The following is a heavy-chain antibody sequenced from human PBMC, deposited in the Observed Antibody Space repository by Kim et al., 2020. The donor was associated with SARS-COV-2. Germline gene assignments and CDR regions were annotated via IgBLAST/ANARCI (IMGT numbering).Heavy chain of an antibody. J-gene: IGHJ6*02. Sequence: GGSLRLSCAASGFTFSSYAMSWVRQAPGKGLEWVSAISGSGGSTYYADSVKGRFTISRDNSKNTLYLQMNSLRAEDTAVYYCAKKVPAARMWGGYGMDVWGQGTRSPSP. CDR2: ISGSGGST. V-gene: IGHV3-23*01. D-gene: IGHD2-2*01. CDR1: GFTFSSYA. CDR3: AKKVPAARMWGGYGMDV.